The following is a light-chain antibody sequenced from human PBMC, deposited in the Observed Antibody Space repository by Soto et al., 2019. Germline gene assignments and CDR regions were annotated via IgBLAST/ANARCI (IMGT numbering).Light chain of an antibody. Sequence: DIRMTQSPSSVSASVGDRLTITCRASRDISNSLAWYQQTPGKAPKLLLRGASSLHRGVPSSFSGGGAGTEFTLTISSLQPEDFATYYCQQTSDFPRTFGQGTKVDVK. V-gene: IGKV1-12*01. CDR3: QQTSDFPRT. J-gene: IGKJ2*01. CDR2: GAS. CDR1: RDISNS.